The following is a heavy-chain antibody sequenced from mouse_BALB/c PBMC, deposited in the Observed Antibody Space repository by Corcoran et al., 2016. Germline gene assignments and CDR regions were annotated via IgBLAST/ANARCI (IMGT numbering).Heavy chain of an antibody. V-gene: IGHV14-3*02. D-gene: IGHD2-4*01. J-gene: IGHJ4*01. CDR1: GFNIKDTY. CDR3: ASGKYDYHYAMDY. Sequence: EVQLQQSGAELVKPGASVKLSCTASGFNIKDTYMHWVKQRPEQGLEWIGRIDPANGNTKYDPKFQGKATITADTSSNTAYLQLSSLTSEDTAVYYWASGKYDYHYAMDYWGQGTSVTVSS. CDR2: IDPANGNT.